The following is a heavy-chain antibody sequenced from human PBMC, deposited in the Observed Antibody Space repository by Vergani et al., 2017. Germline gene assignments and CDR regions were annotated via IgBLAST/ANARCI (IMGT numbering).Heavy chain of an antibody. D-gene: IGHD1-26*01. CDR2: ISPILGIA. CDR1: GGTFSSYA. CDR3: RVGATYYYGMDV. V-gene: IGHV1-69*04. J-gene: IGHJ6*02. Sequence: QVQLVQSGAEVKKPGSSVKVSCKASGGTFSSYAISWVRQAPGQGLEWMGRISPILGIANYAQKFQGRVTITADKSTSTAYMELSSLRSEDTAVYYCRVGATYYYGMDVWGQGTTVTVSS.